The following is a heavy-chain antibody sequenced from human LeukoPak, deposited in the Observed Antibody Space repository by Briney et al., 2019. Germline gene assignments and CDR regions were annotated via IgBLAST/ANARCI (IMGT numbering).Heavy chain of an antibody. CDR3: ARMGMGGSGSYYLYYFDY. CDR2: ISSSGSTI. D-gene: IGHD3-10*01. V-gene: IGHV3-11*01. J-gene: IGHJ4*02. Sequence: PGGSLRLSCAASGFTFSGYYMSWIRQAPGKGLEWVSYISSSGSTIYYADSVKGRFTISRDNAKNSLYLQMNSLRAEDTAVYYCARMGMGGSGSYYLYYFDYWGQGTLVTVSS. CDR1: GFTFSGYY.